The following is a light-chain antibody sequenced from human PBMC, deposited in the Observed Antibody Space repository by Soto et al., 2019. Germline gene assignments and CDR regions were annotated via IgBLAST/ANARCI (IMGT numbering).Light chain of an antibody. CDR1: QAIGNY. Sequence: DIQMTQSPSSLSASVGDRVTITCQASQAIGNYLTWYQQKPGKAPKLLIYEASNLETGVPSRFSGSGSGKDFTFTINSLQPEDIATYYCQQYDDLPFTFGGGTKVEIK. CDR3: QQYDDLPFT. V-gene: IGKV1-33*01. CDR2: EAS. J-gene: IGKJ4*01.